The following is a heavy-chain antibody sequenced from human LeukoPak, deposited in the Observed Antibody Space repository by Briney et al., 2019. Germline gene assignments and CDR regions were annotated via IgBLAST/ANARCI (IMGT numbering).Heavy chain of an antibody. CDR3: ARGYSSGWRLRYNWFDP. V-gene: IGHV4-4*07. D-gene: IGHD6-19*01. Sequence: SETLSLTCTVSGGSISSYYWSWIRQPAGKGLEWIGRIYTSGSTNYNPSLKSRVTMSVDTSKNQFSLKLSSVTAAGTAVYYCARGYSSGWRLRYNWFDPWGQGTLVTVSS. CDR2: IYTSGST. J-gene: IGHJ5*02. CDR1: GGSISSYY.